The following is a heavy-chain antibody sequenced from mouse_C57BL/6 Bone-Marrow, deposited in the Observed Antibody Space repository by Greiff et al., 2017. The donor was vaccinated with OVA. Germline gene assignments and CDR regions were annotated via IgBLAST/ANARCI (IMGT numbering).Heavy chain of an antibody. V-gene: IGHV1-63*01. D-gene: IGHD3-3*01. CDR1: GYTFTNYW. Sequence: QVQLQQSGAELVRPGTSVKMSCKASGYTFTNYWIGWAKQRPGHGLEWIGDIYPGGGYTNYNEKFKGKATLTAAKSSSTAYMQFSRLTTEDSAIYYCARRGLALDYWGQGTTLTASS. J-gene: IGHJ2*01. CDR2: IYPGGGYT. CDR3: ARRGLALDY.